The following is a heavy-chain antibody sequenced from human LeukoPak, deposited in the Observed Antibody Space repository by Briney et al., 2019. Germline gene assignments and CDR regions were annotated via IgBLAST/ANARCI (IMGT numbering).Heavy chain of an antibody. CDR2: IYYSGST. V-gene: IGHV4-39*07. J-gene: IGHJ4*02. CDR3: ARSELLWFGGVNSGFDY. CDR1: GGSISSSSYY. D-gene: IGHD3-10*01. Sequence: SETLSLTCTVSGGSISSSSYYWGWIRQPPGKGLEWIGSIYYSGSTYYKPSLKSRVTISLDTSKNQFSLNLSSVTAADTAVYYCARSELLWFGGVNSGFDYWGQGTLVTVSS.